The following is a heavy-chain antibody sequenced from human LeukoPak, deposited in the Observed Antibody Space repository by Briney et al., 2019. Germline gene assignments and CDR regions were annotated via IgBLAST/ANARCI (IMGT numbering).Heavy chain of an antibody. D-gene: IGHD3-22*01. V-gene: IGHV1-2*02. CDR1: GYTFTGYY. CDR2: INPNSGDT. Sequence: ASVKVSCKASGYTFTGYYIHWVRQAPGQGLEWMGWINPNSGDTNYAQKFQGRVTMTRDTSISTAYMELSRLRSDDTAVYYCARDSYYYDSSGYIVFDYWGQGTLVTVSS. J-gene: IGHJ4*02. CDR3: ARDSYYYDSSGYIVFDY.